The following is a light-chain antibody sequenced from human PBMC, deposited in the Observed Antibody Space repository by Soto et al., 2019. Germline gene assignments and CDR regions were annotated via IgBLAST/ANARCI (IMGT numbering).Light chain of an antibody. J-gene: IGKJ1*01. CDR1: QSISSS. CDR2: DAS. CDR3: QQYNTYSPWT. Sequence: DIQMTQSPSNLSASVGDRVTITCRASQSISSSLAWYQQKPGKAPKLLIYDASSLESGVPSRFSGSGSGTEFTLTISSLQPDDFATYYCQQYNTYSPWTFGQGTKVDIK. V-gene: IGKV1-5*01.